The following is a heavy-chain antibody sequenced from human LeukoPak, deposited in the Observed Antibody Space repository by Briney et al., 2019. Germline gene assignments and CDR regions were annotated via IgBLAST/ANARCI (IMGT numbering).Heavy chain of an antibody. CDR2: ISSSSSTI. Sequence: GGSLRLSCAASGFTFSSYSMNWVRQAPGKGLEWVSYISSSSSTIYYADSVKGRFTISRDNAKNSLYLQMNSLRAEDTAVYYCASTEGYYYDSSGYYNWFDPWGQGTLVTVSS. D-gene: IGHD3-22*01. CDR3: ASTEGYYYDSSGYYNWFDP. J-gene: IGHJ5*02. CDR1: GFTFSSYS. V-gene: IGHV3-48*04.